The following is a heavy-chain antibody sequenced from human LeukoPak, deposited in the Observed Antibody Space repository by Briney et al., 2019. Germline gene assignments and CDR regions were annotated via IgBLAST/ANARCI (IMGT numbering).Heavy chain of an antibody. J-gene: IGHJ4*02. CDR3: ARAIRSGSYYEVDY. Sequence: ASVTVSCTASGYTFTGYYIHWVRQAPGQGLEWMGWINPNSGGTNYAQKFQGRVTMTRDTSITTAYMELSRLRSDDTAVYYCARAIRSGSYYEVDYWGQGTLVTVSS. D-gene: IGHD1-26*01. V-gene: IGHV1-2*02. CDR2: INPNSGGT. CDR1: GYTFTGYY.